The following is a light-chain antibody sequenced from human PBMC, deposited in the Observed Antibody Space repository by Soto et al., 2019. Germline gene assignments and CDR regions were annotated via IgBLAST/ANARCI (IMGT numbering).Light chain of an antibody. V-gene: IGKV3-20*01. Sequence: EVVMRQSPATLSVSPGEGATLSCRASQGIGDTLAWYQHKPGQTPRLLIYDTSSRATGIPDRFSGSGSGTDFTLTISRLEPEDFAVYYCQQYGSSPQTFGQGTKVDIK. CDR2: DTS. J-gene: IGKJ1*01. CDR1: QGIGDT. CDR3: QQYGSSPQT.